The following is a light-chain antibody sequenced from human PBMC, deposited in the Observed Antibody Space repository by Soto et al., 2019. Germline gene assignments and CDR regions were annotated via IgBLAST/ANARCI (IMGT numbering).Light chain of an antibody. V-gene: IGKV3-11*01. J-gene: IGKJ2*01. CDR3: QQYYSRPFT. Sequence: EIVVTQSPATLSLSPRERATLSCRASQSVSSYLAWYQQKPGQAPRLLIYDASNRATGIPARFSGSGSGTDFTLTISSLEPEDFAVYFCQQYYSRPFTFGQGTKLEIK. CDR2: DAS. CDR1: QSVSSY.